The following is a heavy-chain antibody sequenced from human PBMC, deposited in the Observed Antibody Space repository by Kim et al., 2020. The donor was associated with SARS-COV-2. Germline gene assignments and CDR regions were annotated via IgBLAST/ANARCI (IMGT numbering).Heavy chain of an antibody. D-gene: IGHD1-26*01. CDR3: AKASSRGAYLTYFDY. V-gene: IGHV3-23*01. J-gene: IGHJ4*02. Sequence: DSGKGRFTISRDDSKNTLHLQMNSLRAEDTAVYYCAKASSRGAYLTYFDYWGPGTLVTVSS.